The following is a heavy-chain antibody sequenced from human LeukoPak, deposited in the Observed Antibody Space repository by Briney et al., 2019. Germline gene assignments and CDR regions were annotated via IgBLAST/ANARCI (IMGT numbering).Heavy chain of an antibody. CDR1: GFTFSSYW. J-gene: IGHJ3*02. D-gene: IGHD3-3*01. CDR2: IKQDGSEK. V-gene: IGHV3-7*01. Sequence: GGSLRLSCAASGFTFSSYWMSWVRQAPGKELEWVANIKQDGSEKYYVDSVKGRFTISRDNAKNSLYLQMNSLRAEDTAVYYCARRLRFLEWLLECAFDIWGQGTMVTVSS. CDR3: ARRLRFLEWLLECAFDI.